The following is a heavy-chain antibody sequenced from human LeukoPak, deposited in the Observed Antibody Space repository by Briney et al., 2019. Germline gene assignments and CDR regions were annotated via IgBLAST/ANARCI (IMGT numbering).Heavy chain of an antibody. CDR1: GFTFSKHG. CDR2: ISGSDGST. CDR3: AKFGLAGSGRFHDAFDI. V-gene: IGHV3-23*01. Sequence: PGGSLRLSCAASGFTFSKHGMTWVRQAPGKGLEWVSAISGSDGSTYYADSVKGRSTISRDNSKNTLYLQMNSLRAEDTAVYYCAKFGLAGSGRFHDAFDIWGQGTMVTVSS. D-gene: IGHD3-10*01. J-gene: IGHJ3*02.